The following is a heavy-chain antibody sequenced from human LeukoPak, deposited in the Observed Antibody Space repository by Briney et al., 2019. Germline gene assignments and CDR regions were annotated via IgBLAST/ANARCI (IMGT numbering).Heavy chain of an antibody. V-gene: IGHV3-7*05. CDR2: IKQDGSEI. CDR1: GFTFSIYW. CDR3: ATIARDGYNYFFDY. Sequence: GGSLRLSCAATGFTFSIYWMSWVRQAPGKGLEWVANIKQDGSEIYYVDSVKGRFTISRDNAQNSLYLQMNSLRAEDTAVYYCATIARDGYNYFFDYWGPGTLVTVSS. J-gene: IGHJ4*02. D-gene: IGHD5-24*01.